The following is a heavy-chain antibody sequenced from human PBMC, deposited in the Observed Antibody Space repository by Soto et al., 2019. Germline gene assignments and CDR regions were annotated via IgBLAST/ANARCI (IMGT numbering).Heavy chain of an antibody. Sequence: LRLSCAASGFTFSSYDMHWVRQATGKGLEWVSAIGTAGDTYYPGSVKGRFTISRENAKNSLYLQMNSLRAGDTAVYYCARSDSSGWYYFDYWGQGTLVTVSS. CDR3: ARSDSSGWYYFDY. V-gene: IGHV3-13*01. CDR2: IGTAGDT. CDR1: GFTFSSYD. J-gene: IGHJ4*02. D-gene: IGHD6-19*01.